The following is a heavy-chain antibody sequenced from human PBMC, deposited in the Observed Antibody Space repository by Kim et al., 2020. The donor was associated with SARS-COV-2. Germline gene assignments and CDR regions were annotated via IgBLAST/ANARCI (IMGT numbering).Heavy chain of an antibody. V-gene: IGHV3-23*01. Sequence: GGSLRLSCAASGFTFSSYPLSWIRQAPGKGLEWVSAISESGATTPYADSVKGRFTISRDNSRNTLYLQMNSLRAEDTAVYYCAKSVASGVRMFDFRGQGTQVTVSS. CDR2: ISESGATT. D-gene: IGHD6-13*01. CDR1: GFTFSSYP. CDR3: AKSVASGVRMFDF. J-gene: IGHJ4*02.